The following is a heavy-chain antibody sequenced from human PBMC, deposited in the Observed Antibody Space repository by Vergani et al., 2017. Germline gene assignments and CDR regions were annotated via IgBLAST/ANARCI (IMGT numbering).Heavy chain of an antibody. V-gene: IGHV4-34*01. J-gene: IGHJ4*02. CDR1: GGSFSGYY. D-gene: IGHD5-18*01. CDR2: INHNGST. CDR3: ASGLRIQQGGVVLGY. Sequence: QVQLQQWGAGLLKPSETLSLTCAVYGGSFSGYYWSWIRQPPGKGLEWIGEINHNGSTNYNPSSKSRVTISVDTSKNQFSLKLSSVTAADTAVYYCASGLRIQQGGVVLGYWGQGTLVTVSS.